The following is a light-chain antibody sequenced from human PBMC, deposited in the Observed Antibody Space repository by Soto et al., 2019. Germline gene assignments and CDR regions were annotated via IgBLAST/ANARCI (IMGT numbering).Light chain of an antibody. Sequence: IQMTQSPSSLSASVGDGVTLTCRASHTIATYLNWYQQKPGQVPEVLIYGASRLHVGVPSRFTGSGYGTDFTITINKLQPEDFAFYYCQQFYYYPHTFGQGTKLEGK. CDR2: GAS. CDR3: QQFYYYPHT. J-gene: IGKJ2*01. CDR1: HTIATY. V-gene: IGKV1-39*01.